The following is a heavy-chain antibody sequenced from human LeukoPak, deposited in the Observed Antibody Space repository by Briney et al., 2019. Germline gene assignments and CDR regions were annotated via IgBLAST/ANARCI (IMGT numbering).Heavy chain of an antibody. D-gene: IGHD3-16*02. CDR2: IWYDGSNK. V-gene: IGHV3-33*01. CDR1: GFTFSSYV. Sequence: GGSLRLSCAASGFTFSSYVMHWVRQAPGKGLEWVAVIWYDGSNKYYADSVKGRFTISRDNSKNTLYLQMNSLRAEDTAVYYCARVVRGVGEYGMDVWGQGTTVTVSS. J-gene: IGHJ6*02. CDR3: ARVVRGVGEYGMDV.